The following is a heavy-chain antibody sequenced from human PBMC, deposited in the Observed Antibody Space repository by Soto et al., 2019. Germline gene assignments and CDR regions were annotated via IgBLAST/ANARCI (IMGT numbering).Heavy chain of an antibody. CDR1: GFRFTGNW. Sequence: EVQLVESGGGLVQPGGSLRLSCAASGFRFTGNWMHWVRQAPGKGLEWFSRINVEGTVTRYADSVKGRLSISRDNDKKQLYVQMSSLRAEDTTVYYCARAMYCRRGTCIIDHWFDSWGQGPPVTVSS. CDR3: ARAMYCRRGTCIIDHWFDS. V-gene: IGHV3-74*01. CDR2: INVEGTVT. J-gene: IGHJ5*01. D-gene: IGHD2-15*01.